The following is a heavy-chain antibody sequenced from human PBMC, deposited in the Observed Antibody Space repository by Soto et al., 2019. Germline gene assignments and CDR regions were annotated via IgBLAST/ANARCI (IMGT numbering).Heavy chain of an antibody. CDR1: GLTFSSYG. D-gene: IGHD3-22*01. J-gene: IGHJ4*02. CDR2: ISYEGSNK. CDR3: AQDTYYYDSSGYYTLLY. Sequence: QVQLVESGGGVVQPGRSLRLSCAASGLTFSSYGMHWVRQAPGKGLEWVAVISYEGSNKHYADSLEGRFTISRDNSKNTLYLQMNSLRAEDTAVYYCAQDTYYYDSSGYYTLLYWGQGTLVTVSS. V-gene: IGHV3-30*18.